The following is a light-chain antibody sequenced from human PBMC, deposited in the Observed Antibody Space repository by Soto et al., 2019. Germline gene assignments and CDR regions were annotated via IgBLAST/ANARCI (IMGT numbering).Light chain of an antibody. Sequence: QPVLTQPPSASGTPGQRVTISCSGSSSNIGSNTVNWYQQLPGTAPKLLIYSNNQRPSGVPYRFSGSKSGTSASLAISGLQSEDEADYYCAAWDDSLNGPVFGGGTKLTVL. CDR2: SNN. V-gene: IGLV1-44*01. CDR3: AAWDDSLNGPV. CDR1: SSNIGSNT. J-gene: IGLJ2*01.